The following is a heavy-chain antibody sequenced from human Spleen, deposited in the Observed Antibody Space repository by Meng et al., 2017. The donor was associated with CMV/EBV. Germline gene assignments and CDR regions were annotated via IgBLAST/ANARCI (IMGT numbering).Heavy chain of an antibody. V-gene: IGHV4-34*01. CDR2: INHSGST. CDR3: ARGVRTVTTFKDYYYGMDV. CDR1: GGSFSGYY. J-gene: IGHJ6*02. Sequence: GSLRLSCAVYGGSFSGYYWSWIRQPPGKGLEWIGEINHSGSTNYNPSLKSRVTISVDTSKNQFSLKLSSVTAADTAVYYCARGVRTVTTFKDYYYGMDVWGQGTTVTVS. D-gene: IGHD4-11*01.